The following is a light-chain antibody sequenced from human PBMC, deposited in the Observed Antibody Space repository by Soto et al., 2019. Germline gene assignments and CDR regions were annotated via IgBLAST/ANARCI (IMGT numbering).Light chain of an antibody. J-gene: IGKJ4*01. CDR3: QQYNSYMLT. CDR1: QSISNW. V-gene: IGKV1-5*01. Sequence: DIQMTQSPSTLSASVGDRVTITCRASQSISNWLAWYQQKPGKVPKLLIYDASSLESGVPSRFSGSGSGTEFTLSISSLQPDDFATYYCQQYNSYMLTFVGETKVVIK. CDR2: DAS.